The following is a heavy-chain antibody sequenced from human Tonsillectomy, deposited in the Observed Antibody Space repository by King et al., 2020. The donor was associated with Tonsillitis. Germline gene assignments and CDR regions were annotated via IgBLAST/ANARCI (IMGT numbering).Heavy chain of an antibody. CDR2: FYYSGST. D-gene: IGHD2-2*03. J-gene: IGHJ6*02. CDR1: GGSVSSGSYY. CDR3: ARVPLGYCSSTSCYALRGMDV. V-gene: IGHV4-61*01. Sequence: VQLQESGPGLVKPSETLSLTCTVSGGSVSSGSYYWSWIRQPPGKGLEWIGYFYYSGSTNYNPSLKSRVTISVDTSKNQFSLKLTSVTAADTAVYYCARVPLGYCSSTSCYALRGMDVWGQGTPVTVSS.